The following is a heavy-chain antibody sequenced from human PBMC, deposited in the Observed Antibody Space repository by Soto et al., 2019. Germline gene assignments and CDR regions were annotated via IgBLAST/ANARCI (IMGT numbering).Heavy chain of an antibody. CDR3: ARDSTTVTSAEYFQH. CDR1: GFTVSSNY. V-gene: IGHV3-66*01. J-gene: IGHJ1*01. D-gene: IGHD4-17*01. CDR2: IYSGGST. Sequence: GGSLRLSCAASGFTVSSNYMSWVRQAPGKGLEWVSVIYSGGSTYYADSVKGRFTISRNNSKNTLYLQMNSLRAEDTAVYYCARDSTTVTSAEYFQHWGQGTLVTVSS.